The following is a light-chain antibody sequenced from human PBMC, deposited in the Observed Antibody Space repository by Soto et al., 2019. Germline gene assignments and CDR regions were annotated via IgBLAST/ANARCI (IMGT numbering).Light chain of an antibody. V-gene: IGKV1-5*01. J-gene: IGKJ1*01. CDR1: QSINIW. CDR2: DAS. CDR3: QEYNSWRGEWT. Sequence: DIQMTQSPSTLSASVGDRVTITCRASQSINIWLAWYQQKAGKAPKLLIYDASTLESGVPSRFSGSGSRTEFTLTISSLQPDDFATYYCQEYNSWRGEWTFGQWTKVEIK.